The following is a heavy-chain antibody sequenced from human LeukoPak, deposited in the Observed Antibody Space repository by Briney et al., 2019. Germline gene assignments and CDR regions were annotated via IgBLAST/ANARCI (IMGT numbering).Heavy chain of an antibody. CDR3: ARAIAAAGTDFDY. J-gene: IGHJ4*02. CDR2: IYYSGST. V-gene: IGHV4-39*07. CDR1: GGSISSSSYY. Sequence: SETLSLTCTVSGGSISSSSYYWGWIRQPPGKGLEWIGSIYYSGSTYYNPSLKSRVTISVDTSKNQFSLKLSSVTAADTAVYYCARAIAAAGTDFDYWGQGTLVTVSS. D-gene: IGHD6-13*01.